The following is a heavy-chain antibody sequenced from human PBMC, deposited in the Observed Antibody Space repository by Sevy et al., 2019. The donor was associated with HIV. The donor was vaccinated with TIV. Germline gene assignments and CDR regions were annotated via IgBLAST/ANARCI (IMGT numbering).Heavy chain of an antibody. D-gene: IGHD1-7*01. CDR1: GFTFSNAW. V-gene: IGHV3-15*01. J-gene: IGHJ4*02. CDR3: TTGGITGTIKYVY. Sequence: GGSLRLSCAASGFTFSNAWMSWVRQAPGKGLEWVGRIKSKTDGGTTDYAAPVKGRFTISRDESKNTLYLQMNSLKTEDTAVYYCTTGGITGTIKYVYWGQGTLVTVSS. CDR2: IKSKTDGGTT.